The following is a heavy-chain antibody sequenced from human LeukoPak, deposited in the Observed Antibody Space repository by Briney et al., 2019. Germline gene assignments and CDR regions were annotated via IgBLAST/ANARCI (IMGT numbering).Heavy chain of an antibody. Sequence: SETLSLTCTVSGGSICSYYWSWIRQPPGKGLEWIGYIYYSGSTNYNPSLKSRVTISVDTSKNQFSLKLSSVTAADTAVYYCARGGSSGYYAWFDPWGQGTLVTVSS. D-gene: IGHD3-22*01. CDR3: ARGGSSGYYAWFDP. V-gene: IGHV4-59*01. J-gene: IGHJ5*02. CDR1: GGSICSYY. CDR2: IYYSGST.